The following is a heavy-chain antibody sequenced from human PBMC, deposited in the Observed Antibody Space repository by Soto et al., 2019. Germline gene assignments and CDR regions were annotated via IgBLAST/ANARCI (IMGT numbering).Heavy chain of an antibody. Sequence: EVQLLESGGGLVQPGGSLSLSCAASGFTFSSYAMSWVRQAPGKGLEWVAAISGSGGSTYYADSVKGRFTISRDNSKNALYLQMNSLRAEDPAVYYCANDYRRSGSYPSVGYDYWGQGTLVTVSS. D-gene: IGHD1-26*01. CDR2: ISGSGGST. CDR1: GFTFSSYA. J-gene: IGHJ4*02. V-gene: IGHV3-23*01. CDR3: ANDYRRSGSYPSVGYDY.